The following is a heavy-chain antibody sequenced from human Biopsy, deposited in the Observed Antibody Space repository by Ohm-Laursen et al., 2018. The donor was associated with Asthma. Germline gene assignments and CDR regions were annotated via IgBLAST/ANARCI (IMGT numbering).Heavy chain of an antibody. CDR2: VSSDGHNK. V-gene: IGHV3-30*03. CDR3: ARQSGQDYGDSSGFDV. D-gene: IGHD3-22*01. J-gene: IGHJ3*01. Sequence: SLRLSCAASGFVVSQWGVHWVRRGPGKGLEWVALVSSDGHNKYYEDSVKGRFTISRDNSRNRLYLQINRLTVEGSAVYFCARQSGQDYGDSSGFDVWGQGTKVAVSS. CDR1: GFVVSQWG.